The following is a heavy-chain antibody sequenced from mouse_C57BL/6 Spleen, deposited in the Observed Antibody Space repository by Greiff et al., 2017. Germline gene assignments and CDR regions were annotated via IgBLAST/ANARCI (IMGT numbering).Heavy chain of an antibody. J-gene: IGHJ2*01. Sequence: EVQGVESGGGLVKPGGSLKLSCAASGFTFSSYAMSWVRQTPEKRLEWVATISDGGSYTYYPDNVKGRFTISRDNAKNNLYLQMSHLKSEDTAMYYCARGTEGYYAYFDYWGQGTTLTVSS. CDR2: ISDGGSYT. CDR3: ARGTEGYYAYFDY. CDR1: GFTFSSYA. V-gene: IGHV5-4*01. D-gene: IGHD2-3*01.